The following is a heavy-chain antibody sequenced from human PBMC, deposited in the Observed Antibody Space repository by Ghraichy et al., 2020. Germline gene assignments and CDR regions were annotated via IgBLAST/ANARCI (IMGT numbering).Heavy chain of an antibody. D-gene: IGHD3-22*01. V-gene: IGHV4-39*01. CDR1: GGSISSSSYY. J-gene: IGHJ4*02. CDR3: ARLSYYYDSPLYYFDY. Sequence: SETLSLTCTVSGGSISSSSYYWGWIRQPPGKGLEWIGSIYYSGSTYYNPSLKSRVTISVDTSKNQFSLKLSSVTAADTAVYYCARLSYYYDSPLYYFDYWGQGTLVTVSS. CDR2: IYYSGST.